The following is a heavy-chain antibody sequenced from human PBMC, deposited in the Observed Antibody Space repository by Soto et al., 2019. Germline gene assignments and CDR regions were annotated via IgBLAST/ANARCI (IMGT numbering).Heavy chain of an antibody. CDR1: GLTFSSYG. Sequence: QVQLVESGGGVVQPGRSLRLSCAASGLTFSSYGMHWVRQAPGKGLECVAIIPYVGSYKYYVDSVKGRFTISRDNSKNTLYLQMDSLRPEDTAVYYCATLNYGGDDCWGQGTLVTVSS. CDR2: IPYVGSYK. D-gene: IGHD4-17*01. J-gene: IGHJ4*02. CDR3: ATLNYGGDDC. V-gene: IGHV3-30*03.